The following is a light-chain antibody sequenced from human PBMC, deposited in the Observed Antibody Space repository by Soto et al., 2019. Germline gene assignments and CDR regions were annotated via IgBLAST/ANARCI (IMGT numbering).Light chain of an antibody. Sequence: QSALTQPASVSASPGQSITISCTGTSSDIGSYNYVSWYRHHPGKAPQLMIYEVSHRPSGISHRFSGSKSCNTASLTISGLQAEDEGYYYCTSYTGSRSLVVFGGGTKLTVL. J-gene: IGLJ2*01. CDR1: SSDIGSYNY. CDR2: EVS. V-gene: IGLV2-14*01. CDR3: TSYTGSRSLVV.